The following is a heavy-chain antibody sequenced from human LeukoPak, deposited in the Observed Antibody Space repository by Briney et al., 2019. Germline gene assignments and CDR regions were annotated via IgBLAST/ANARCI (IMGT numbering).Heavy chain of an antibody. D-gene: IGHD4/OR15-4a*01. V-gene: IGHV3-30*02. CDR1: GFTFSSDG. J-gene: IGHJ4*02. CDR2: IRYDGSNK. CDR3: ARRAGAYSHPYDY. Sequence: GGSLRLSCAASGFTFSSDGMHWVCQAPGKGLGWVAFIRYDGSNKYYADSVKGLFTISRDHSKNTLYLQMNSLRAEDTAVYYCARRAGAYSHPYDYWGQGTLVTVSS.